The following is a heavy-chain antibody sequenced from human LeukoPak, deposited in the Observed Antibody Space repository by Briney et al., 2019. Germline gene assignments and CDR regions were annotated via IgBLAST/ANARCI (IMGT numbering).Heavy chain of an antibody. CDR3: ARGTSSGWYYFDY. CDR2: ISSSSYI. CDR1: GFTFSSYS. Sequence: GGSLRLSCAASGFTFSSYSMNWVRQAPGKGLEWVSSISSSSYIYYADSVKGRFTISRDNAKNSLYLQMNSLRAEDTAVYYCARGTSSGWYYFDYWGQGTLVTVSS. D-gene: IGHD6-19*01. J-gene: IGHJ4*02. V-gene: IGHV3-21*01.